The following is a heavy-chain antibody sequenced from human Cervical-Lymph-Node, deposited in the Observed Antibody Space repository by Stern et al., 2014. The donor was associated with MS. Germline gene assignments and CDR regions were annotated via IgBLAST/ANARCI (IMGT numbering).Heavy chain of an antibody. CDR2: ISWNSGSI. V-gene: IGHV3-9*01. CDR1: GFTFDDYA. CDR3: AKDNYDSSGYSEFDY. D-gene: IGHD3-22*01. Sequence: EVQLVESGGGLVQPGRSLRLSCAASGFTFDDYAMHWVRQAPGKGLEWVSGISWNSGSIGYADSVKGRFTISRDNAKNSLYLQMNSLRAEDTALYYCAKDNYDSSGYSEFDYWGQGTLVTVSS. J-gene: IGHJ4*02.